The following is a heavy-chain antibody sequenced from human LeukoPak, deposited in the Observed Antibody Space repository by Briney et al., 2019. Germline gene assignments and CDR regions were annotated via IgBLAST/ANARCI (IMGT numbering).Heavy chain of an antibody. V-gene: IGHV1-69*05. CDR3: ARVLEYYNFWSGYPDY. Sequence: SVKVSCKASGGTFSSYAISWVRQAPGQGLEWMGGIIPIFGTANYAQKFQGRVTITTDESTSTAYMELGRLRSDDTAVYYCARVLEYYNFWSGYPDYWGQGTLVTVSS. J-gene: IGHJ4*02. CDR2: IIPIFGTA. D-gene: IGHD3-3*01. CDR1: GGTFSSYA.